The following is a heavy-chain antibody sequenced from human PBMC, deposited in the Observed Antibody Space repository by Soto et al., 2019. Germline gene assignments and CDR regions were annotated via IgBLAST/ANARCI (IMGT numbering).Heavy chain of an antibody. V-gene: IGHV3-48*02. CDR2: ISSSSSTI. CDR3: VRDRMWEQWLGPHDAFEI. D-gene: IGHD6-19*01. CDR1: GFTFSPYS. J-gene: IGHJ3*02. Sequence: EEQLVESGGGLVQPGGSLRLSCAASGFTFSPYSMNWVRQAPGKGLEWVSYISSSSSTIYYADSVKGRFTISRDNAKNSLWLQMNSLSDEDTAMYYCVRDRMWEQWLGPHDAFEIWGQGTVVTVSS.